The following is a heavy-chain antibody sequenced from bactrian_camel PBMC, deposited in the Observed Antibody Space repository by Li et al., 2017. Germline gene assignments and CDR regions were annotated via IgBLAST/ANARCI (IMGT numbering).Heavy chain of an antibody. Sequence: VQLVESGGGLVQPGGSLRLSCAASGFTFSSYAVTWVRQAPGKGLECVSAINSGGGSTYYADSVKGRFTISRDNAKNTLYLQMDSLKPDDAAIYYCAAEHCGGNAPHEYNYFGQGTQVTVS. D-gene: IGHD2*01. CDR1: GFTFSSYA. CDR3: AAEHCGGNAPHEYNY. J-gene: IGHJ4*01. CDR2: INSGGGST. V-gene: IGHV3S31*01.